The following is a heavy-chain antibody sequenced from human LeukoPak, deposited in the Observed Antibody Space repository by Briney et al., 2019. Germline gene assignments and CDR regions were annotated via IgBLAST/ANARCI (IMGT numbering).Heavy chain of an antibody. CDR1: GGTFSSYA. J-gene: IGHJ6*02. Sequence: GASVKVSCKASGGTFSSYAISWVRQAPGQGLEWMGRIIPIFGIANYARKFQGRVTITADKSTSTAYMELSSLRSEDTAVYYCARAQRGLLWFGELYGYYYGMDVWGQGTTVTVSS. V-gene: IGHV1-69*04. CDR2: IIPIFGIA. D-gene: IGHD3-10*01. CDR3: ARAQRGLLWFGELYGYYYGMDV.